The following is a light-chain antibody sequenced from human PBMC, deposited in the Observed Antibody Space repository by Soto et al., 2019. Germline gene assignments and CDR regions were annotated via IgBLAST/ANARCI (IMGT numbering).Light chain of an antibody. V-gene: IGKV1-39*01. CDR3: QEDSSTLAS. Sequence: DIQMSQSPSSLSSSVGDRFAVTCRAAESISRHLNWYQQKPGRAPDLLIYAASTLQNGVPSRFTGSGSGTEFTLTITGLQLEDFATYYCQEDSSTLASFGQGTRLEI. J-gene: IGKJ5*01. CDR2: AAS. CDR1: ESISRH.